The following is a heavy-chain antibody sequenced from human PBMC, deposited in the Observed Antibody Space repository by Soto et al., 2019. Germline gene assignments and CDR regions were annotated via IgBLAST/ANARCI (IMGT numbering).Heavy chain of an antibody. CDR2: IYYSGST. Sequence: PSETLSLTCTVSGGSISSYYWSWIRQPPGKGLEWIGYIYYSGSTNYNPSLKSRVTISVDTSKNQFYLKLSSVTAADTAVYYCARDSRDYYDSSGYYYPKYYYYYGMDVWGQGTTVTVSS. CDR1: GGSISSYY. J-gene: IGHJ6*02. CDR3: ARDSRDYYDSSGYYYPKYYYYYGMDV. V-gene: IGHV4-59*01. D-gene: IGHD3-22*01.